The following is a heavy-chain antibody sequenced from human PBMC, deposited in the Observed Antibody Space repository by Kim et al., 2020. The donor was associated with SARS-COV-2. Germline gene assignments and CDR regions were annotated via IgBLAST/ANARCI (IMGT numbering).Heavy chain of an antibody. J-gene: IGHJ4*02. Sequence: SETLSLTCTVSGGSISSSSYNWGWLRQPPGKGLEWIGSIYYSGSTYYNPSLKSRVTISVDTSKNQFSLKLRSVTAADTAVYYCARVRYSSSWYLFDYWGQGTLVPVSS. V-gene: IGHV4-39*01. CDR2: IYYSGST. D-gene: IGHD6-13*01. CDR1: GGSISSSSYN. CDR3: ARVRYSSSWYLFDY.